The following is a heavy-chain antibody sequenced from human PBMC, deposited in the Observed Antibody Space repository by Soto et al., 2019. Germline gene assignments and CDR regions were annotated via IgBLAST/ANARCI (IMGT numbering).Heavy chain of an antibody. D-gene: IGHD6-19*01. Sequence: GASVKVSCKASGYTFTSYGINWLRQAPGQGLEWMGWISAYNGNTNYAQKLQGRVTMTTDTSTSTAYMELRSLRSDDTAVYYCARVAPMYSSGWYYFDYWGQGTLVTVSS. CDR2: ISAYNGNT. V-gene: IGHV1-18*01. CDR3: ARVAPMYSSGWYYFDY. J-gene: IGHJ4*02. CDR1: GYTFTSYG.